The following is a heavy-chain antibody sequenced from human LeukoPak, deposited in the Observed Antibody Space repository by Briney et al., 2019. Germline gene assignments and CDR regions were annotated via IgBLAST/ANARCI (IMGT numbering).Heavy chain of an antibody. D-gene: IGHD3-16*01. CDR2: IGGTGVRT. CDR1: GFIFSSYW. CDR3: AKDRLGGPYFFHY. V-gene: IGHV3-23*01. J-gene: IGHJ4*02. Sequence: GGSLRLSCAASGFIFSSYWMSWVRQAPGKGLEWVSTIGGTGVRTYYADSVKGRFTISRDNSKNTLYLQINSLRAEDTAVYFCAKDRLGGPYFFHYWGQGTLVTVSS.